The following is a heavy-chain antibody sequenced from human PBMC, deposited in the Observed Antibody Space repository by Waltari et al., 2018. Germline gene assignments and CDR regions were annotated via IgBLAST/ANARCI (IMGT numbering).Heavy chain of an antibody. CDR3: GASKRYDFWSGYYNYYYYMDV. Sequence: QVQLQESGPGLVKPSETLSLTCTVSGGSISSHYWSWIRQPPGKGLEGIGYIYYSGSTNYNPSLKSRVTISVDTSKNQFSLKLSSVTAADTAVYYCGASKRYDFWSGYYNYYYYMDVWGKGTTVTVSS. CDR1: GGSISSHY. CDR2: IYYSGST. D-gene: IGHD3-3*01. J-gene: IGHJ6*03. V-gene: IGHV4-59*11.